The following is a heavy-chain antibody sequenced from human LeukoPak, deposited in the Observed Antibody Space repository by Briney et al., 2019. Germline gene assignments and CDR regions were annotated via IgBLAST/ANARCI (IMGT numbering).Heavy chain of an antibody. V-gene: IGHV1-69*02. CDR1: RGTFSSYT. Sequence: SVKVSCKASRGTFSSYTISWVRQAPGQGLEWMGRIIPILGIANYAQKFQGRVTITADKSTSTAYMELSSLRSEDTAVYYCASTYYYDSSGYPIDYWGQGTLVTVSS. J-gene: IGHJ4*02. D-gene: IGHD3-22*01. CDR2: IIPILGIA. CDR3: ASTYYYDSSGYPIDY.